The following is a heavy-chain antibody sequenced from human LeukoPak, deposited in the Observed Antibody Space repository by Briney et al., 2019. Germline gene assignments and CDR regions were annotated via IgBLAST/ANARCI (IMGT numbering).Heavy chain of an antibody. D-gene: IGHD4-17*01. CDR1: GFTLSSYSM. V-gene: IGHV4-4*02. J-gene: IGHJ3*02. CDR2: IYHSGST. Sequence: GSLRLSCAASGFTLSSYSMNWVRQPPGKGLEWIGEIYHSGSTNYNPSLKSRVTISVDKSKNQFSLKLSSVTAADTAVYYCARDYGDYVLDAFDIWGQGTMVTVSS. CDR3: ARDYGDYVLDAFDI.